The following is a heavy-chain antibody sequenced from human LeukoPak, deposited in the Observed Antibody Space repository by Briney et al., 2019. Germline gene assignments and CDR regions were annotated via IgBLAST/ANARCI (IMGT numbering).Heavy chain of an antibody. D-gene: IGHD2-2*01. CDR1: RFTFSTYA. V-gene: IGHV3-23*01. Sequence: GGSLRLSFTASRFTFSTYAMRWVRQAPGKGLEWVSSISGSGDTTYYTGSVKGRFTISRDNSKNALYLQMSSLRAEDSAVYYCAKSQRNDQQVVQRIDYWGQGTLVTVSS. CDR3: AKSQRNDQQVVQRIDY. J-gene: IGHJ4*02. CDR2: ISGSGDTT.